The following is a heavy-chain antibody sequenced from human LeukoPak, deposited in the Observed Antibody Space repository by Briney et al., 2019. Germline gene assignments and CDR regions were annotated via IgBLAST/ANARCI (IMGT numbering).Heavy chain of an antibody. J-gene: IGHJ6*02. CDR1: GYTFTSYG. V-gene: IGHV1-18*01. Sequence: ASVTVSCKASGYTFTSYGISWVRQAPGQGLEWMGWISAYNGNTNYAQKLQGRVTMTTDTSTSTAYMELRSLRSDDTAVYYCASYCSSTSCYGRSKYGMDVWGQGTTVTVSS. CDR3: ASYCSSTSCYGRSKYGMDV. CDR2: ISAYNGNT. D-gene: IGHD2-2*01.